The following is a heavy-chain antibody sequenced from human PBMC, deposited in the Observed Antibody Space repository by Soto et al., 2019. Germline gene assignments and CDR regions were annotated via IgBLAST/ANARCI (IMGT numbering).Heavy chain of an antibody. J-gene: IGHJ3*02. CDR3: AKGFRYGDYHDAVDI. CDR2: ISWNSGSI. V-gene: IGHV3-9*01. D-gene: IGHD4-17*01. Sequence: GGSLRLSCAASGFTFDDYAMHWVRQAPGKGLEWVSGISWNSGSIGYADSVKGRFTISRDNAKNSLYLQMNSLRAEDTALYYCAKGFRYGDYHDAVDIWGQGTMVTVSS. CDR1: GFTFDDYA.